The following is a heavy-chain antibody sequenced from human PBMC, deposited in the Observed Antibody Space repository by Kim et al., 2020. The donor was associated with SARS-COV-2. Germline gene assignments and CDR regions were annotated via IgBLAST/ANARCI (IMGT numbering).Heavy chain of an antibody. CDR2: ISYDGSNK. J-gene: IGHJ3*02. CDR1: GFTFSSYA. D-gene: IGHD6-13*01. V-gene: IGHV3-30*04. CDR3: AKAAAGIVWVLDI. Sequence: GGSLRLSCAASGFTFSSYAMHWVRQAPGKGLEWVAVISYDGSNKYYADSVKGRFTISRDNSKNTLYLQMNSLRAEDTAVYYCAKAAAGIVWVLDIWGQGTMVTVSS.